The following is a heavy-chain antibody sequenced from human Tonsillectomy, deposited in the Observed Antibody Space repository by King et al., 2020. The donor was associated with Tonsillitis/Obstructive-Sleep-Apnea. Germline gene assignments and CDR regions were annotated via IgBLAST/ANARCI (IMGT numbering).Heavy chain of an antibody. CDR1: GYTFTSYA. J-gene: IGHJ6*03. V-gene: IGHV7-4-1*02. CDR3: ARAFILVPAAMDYYYYYMDV. CDR2: INTNTGNP. D-gene: IGHD2-2*01. Sequence: QLVQSGSELKKPGASVKVSCKASGYTFTSYAMNWVRQAPGQGLEWMGWINTNTGNPTYAQGFIGRFVFSLDTSVSTAYLQISSLKAEDTAVFYCARAFILVPAAMDYYYYYMDVWGKGTTVTVSS.